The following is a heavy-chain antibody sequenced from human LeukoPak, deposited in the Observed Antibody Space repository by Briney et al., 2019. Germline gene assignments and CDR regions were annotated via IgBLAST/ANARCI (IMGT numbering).Heavy chain of an antibody. CDR3: VRGGYYYGPSD. D-gene: IGHD3-10*01. V-gene: IGHV4-4*07. Sequence: SETLSLTCTVSGGSISSYYWSWIRQPAGKGLEWIGRTYTSGSINYNSSLKSRVTMSVDTSKNQFSLKLSSVTAADTAVYYCVRGGYYYGPSDWGQGTLVTVSS. CDR2: TYTSGSI. J-gene: IGHJ4*02. CDR1: GGSISSYY.